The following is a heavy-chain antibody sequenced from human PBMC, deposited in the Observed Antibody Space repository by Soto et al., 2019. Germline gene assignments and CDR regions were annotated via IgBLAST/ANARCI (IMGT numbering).Heavy chain of an antibody. CDR2: ISSSSSYI. V-gene: IGHV3-21*01. CDR1: GFTFSSYS. D-gene: IGHD6-6*01. CDR3: ARDRSSSSGHYYYGMDV. Sequence: PGGSLRLSCAASGFTFSSYSMNWVRQAPGKGLEWVSSISSSSSYIYYADSVKGRFTISRDNAKNSLYLQMNSLRAEDTAVYYCARDRSSSSGHYYYGMDVWGQGTTVTVSS. J-gene: IGHJ6*02.